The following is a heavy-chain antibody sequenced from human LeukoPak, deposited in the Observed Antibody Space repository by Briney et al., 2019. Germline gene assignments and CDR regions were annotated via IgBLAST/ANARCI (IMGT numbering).Heavy chain of an antibody. CDR2: ISGSGGST. Sequence: GGSLRLSCSASGFTFSDYAMGWVRQAPGKGPEWVSSISGSGGSTYYADSVKGRFTVSRDNSKNTLYLQMNSLRAEDTAGYYCAKGMTTVTSKIDYWGQGTLVTVSS. D-gene: IGHD4-11*01. V-gene: IGHV3-23*01. CDR3: AKGMTTVTSKIDY. J-gene: IGHJ4*02. CDR1: GFTFSDYA.